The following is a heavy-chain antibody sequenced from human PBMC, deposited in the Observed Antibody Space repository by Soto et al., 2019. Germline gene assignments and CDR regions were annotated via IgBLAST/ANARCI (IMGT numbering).Heavy chain of an antibody. V-gene: IGHV1-46*01. Sequence: AASVKVSCKASGYTFTSYYMHWVRQAPGQGLEWMGIINPSGGSTSYAQKFQGRVTMTRDTSTSTVYMELSSLRSEDTAVYYCARRPIAVAGSRRYYGMDVWGQGTTVTVSS. CDR1: GYTFTSYY. J-gene: IGHJ6*02. CDR3: ARRPIAVAGSRRYYGMDV. CDR2: INPSGGST. D-gene: IGHD6-19*01.